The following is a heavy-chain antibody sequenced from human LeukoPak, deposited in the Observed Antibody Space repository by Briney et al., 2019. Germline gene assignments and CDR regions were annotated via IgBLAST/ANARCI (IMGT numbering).Heavy chain of an antibody. CDR2: ISSSSSCT. D-gene: IGHD2/OR15-2a*01. J-gene: IGHJ4*02. Sequence: GGSLRLSCAASGFTFSSYSMNWVRQAPGKGLEWVSCISSSSSCTYYADSVKGRFTISRDNSKNTLYLQMNSLRAEDTAVYYCARITPLCFYARGSIDYWGQGTLVTVSS. CDR1: GFTFSSYS. V-gene: IGHV3-21*04. CDR3: ARITPLCFYARGSIDY.